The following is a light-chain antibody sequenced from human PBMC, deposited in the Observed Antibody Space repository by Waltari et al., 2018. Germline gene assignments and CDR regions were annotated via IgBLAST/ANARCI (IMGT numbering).Light chain of an antibody. CDR1: QSISTS. J-gene: IGKJ4*01. CDR3: QQSYRAPQT. CDR2: AAS. Sequence: DIQVTQSPSSLSASVGDRVTITCPTSQSISTSLNWYQQKPGKPPKLLIFAASALQSGVSSRFSGSGSQTDFTLTIRNLQPEDFATYYCQQSYRAPQTFGGGTKVDMK. V-gene: IGKV1-39*01.